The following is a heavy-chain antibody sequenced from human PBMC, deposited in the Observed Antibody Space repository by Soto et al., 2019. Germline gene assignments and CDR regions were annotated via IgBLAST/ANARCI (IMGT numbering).Heavy chain of an antibody. V-gene: IGHV3-30*18. J-gene: IGHJ5*02. CDR1: GFTFSSYG. CDR2: ISYDGSNK. Sequence: QVQLVESGGGVVQPGRSLRLSCAASGFTFSSYGMHWVRQAPGKGLEWVAVISYDGSNKYYADSVKGRFTISRDNSKNTLYLQMNSLRAEDTAVYYCAKLYCGGDCYLLWFDPWGQGTLVTVSS. D-gene: IGHD2-21*02. CDR3: AKLYCGGDCYLLWFDP.